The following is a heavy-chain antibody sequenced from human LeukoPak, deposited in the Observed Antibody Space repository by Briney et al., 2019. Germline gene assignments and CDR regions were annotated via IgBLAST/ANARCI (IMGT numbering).Heavy chain of an antibody. CDR1: GFTFSSSA. CDR2: IVVGSGNT. Sequence: GASVKVSCKASGFTFSSSAVQWARQARGQRLELIGWIVVGSGNTNYAQKFQGRVTITADESTSTAYMELSSLRSEDTAVYYCARTDTATSGIYYYYMDVWGKGTTVTVSS. J-gene: IGHJ6*03. V-gene: IGHV1-58*01. CDR3: ARTDTATSGIYYYYMDV. D-gene: IGHD5-18*01.